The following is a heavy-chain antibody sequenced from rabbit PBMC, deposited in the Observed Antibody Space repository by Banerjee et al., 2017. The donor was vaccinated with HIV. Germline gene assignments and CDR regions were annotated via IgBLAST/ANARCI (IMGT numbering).Heavy chain of an antibody. D-gene: IGHD4-1*01. V-gene: IGHV1S45*01. CDR1: GLSLSSKYV. CDR3: ARDLAGVIGWNFGL. CDR2: INTSSGNT. J-gene: IGHJ4*01. Sequence: QEKLEELGVHLVNADVSMRLTGTATGLSLSSKYVMCWVHQAPGKGLEWIGCINTSSGNTVSATWAKGRFTISKTSWTTVTLQMTSLTAADTATYFCARDLAGVIGWNFGLWGPGTLVTVS.